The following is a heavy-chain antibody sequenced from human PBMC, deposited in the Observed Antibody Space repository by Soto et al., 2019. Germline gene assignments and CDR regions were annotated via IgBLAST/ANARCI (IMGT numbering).Heavy chain of an antibody. Sequence: QVQLVQSGAEVKKPGSSVKVSCKASGGTFSSYTISWVRQAPGQGLEWMGRIIPILGIANYAQKFQGRVTITADKSTSTACMELSSLRSEDTAVYYCASVTGTATTFDYWGQGTLVTVSS. J-gene: IGHJ4*02. CDR1: GGTFSSYT. CDR3: ASVTGTATTFDY. CDR2: IIPILGIA. V-gene: IGHV1-69*02. D-gene: IGHD1-20*01.